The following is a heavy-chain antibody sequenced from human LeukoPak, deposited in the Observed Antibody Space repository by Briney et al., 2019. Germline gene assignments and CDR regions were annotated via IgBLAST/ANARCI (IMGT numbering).Heavy chain of an antibody. CDR2: IYYSGST. V-gene: IGHV4-59*08. J-gene: IGHJ4*02. CDR1: GGSISSYY. Sequence: SETLSLTCTVSGGSISSYYWSWIRQPPGKGLEWIGYIYYSGSTNYNPSLKGRVTISVDTSKNKFSLKLSSVTAADTAVYYCARLRTGYYFDYWGQGTLVTVSS. CDR3: ARLRTGYYFDY. D-gene: IGHD7-27*01.